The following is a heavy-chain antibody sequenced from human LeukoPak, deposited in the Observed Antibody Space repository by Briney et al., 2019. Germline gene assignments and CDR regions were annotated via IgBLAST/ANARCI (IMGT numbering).Heavy chain of an antibody. Sequence: PGGSLRLSCAASGFTFSSYEMNWVRQAPGKGLEWVSYISSSGSTIYYADSVKGRFTISRDNAKNSLYLQMNSLRAEDTSVYYCARDYNYDSSGYYPSYYTDVWGKGTTVTISS. CDR2: ISSSGSTI. CDR3: ARDYNYDSSGYYPSYYTDV. D-gene: IGHD3-22*01. CDR1: GFTFSSYE. J-gene: IGHJ6*03. V-gene: IGHV3-48*03.